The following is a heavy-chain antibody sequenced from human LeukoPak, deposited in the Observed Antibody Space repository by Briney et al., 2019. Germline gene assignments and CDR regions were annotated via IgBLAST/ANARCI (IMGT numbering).Heavy chain of an antibody. V-gene: IGHV4-34*01. Sequence: SETLSLTCAVYGGSFSGYYWSWIRQSPGKGLEWIGYIYHSGSTYYNPSLKSRVTISVDTSKNQFSLKLSSVTAADTAVYYCARDRQLRGWFDPWGQGTLVTVSS. J-gene: IGHJ5*02. D-gene: IGHD1-26*01. CDR2: IYHSGST. CDR3: ARDRQLRGWFDP. CDR1: GGSFSGYY.